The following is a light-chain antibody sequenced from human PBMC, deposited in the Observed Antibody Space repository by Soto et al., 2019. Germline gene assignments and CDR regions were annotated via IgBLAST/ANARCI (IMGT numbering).Light chain of an antibody. CDR1: SSNIGAGYD. Sequence: QSVLTQPPSVSGAPGQRVTISCTGSSSNIGAGYDVHWYQQFPGTAPKLLIYANNNRPSGVPDRFSASKSGTSASLAITGLQADDEADYYCKSYAANLTGVFGTGTKLTVL. V-gene: IGLV1-40*01. CDR2: ANN. CDR3: KSYAANLTGV. J-gene: IGLJ1*01.